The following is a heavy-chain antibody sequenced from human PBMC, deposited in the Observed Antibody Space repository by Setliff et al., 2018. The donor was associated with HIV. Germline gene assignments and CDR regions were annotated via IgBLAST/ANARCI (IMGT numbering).Heavy chain of an antibody. Sequence: SETLSLTCAVYGGSFSGYYWSWIRQPPGKGLEWIGEINHSGSTNYNPSLKSRVTISVDTSKTQFSLKLNSVTAADTAVYYCARVRGGTSRGFLDFWGQGTLVTVSS. CDR2: INHSGST. J-gene: IGHJ4*02. D-gene: IGHD3-10*01. V-gene: IGHV4-34*01. CDR3: ARVRGGTSRGFLDF. CDR1: GGSFSGYY.